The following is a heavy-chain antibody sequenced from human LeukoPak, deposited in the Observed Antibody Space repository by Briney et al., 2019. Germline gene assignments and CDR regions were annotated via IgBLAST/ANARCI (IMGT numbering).Heavy chain of an antibody. D-gene: IGHD1-1*01. Sequence: ASVKVSCKASGYTFTGYYMHWVRQAPGQGLEWTGWINPNSGGTNYAQKFQGRVTMTRDTSISTAYMELSRLRSDDTAVYYSARDSAQLERYFDYWGQGTLVTVSS. CDR1: GYTFTGYY. V-gene: IGHV1-2*02. CDR3: ARDSAQLERYFDY. J-gene: IGHJ4*02. CDR2: INPNSGGT.